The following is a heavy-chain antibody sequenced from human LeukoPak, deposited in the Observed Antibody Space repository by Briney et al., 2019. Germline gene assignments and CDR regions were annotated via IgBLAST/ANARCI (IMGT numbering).Heavy chain of an antibody. CDR1: GFTFSSYA. J-gene: IGHJ5*02. CDR2: IDSSGDVI. V-gene: IGHV3-48*03. D-gene: IGHD6-13*01. CDR3: AKGTHSSSWHWYDP. Sequence: PGGSLRLSCAASGFTFSSYAMHWVRQAPGKGLEWLSYIDSSGDVIYYADSVKGRFTISRDNAKNSLYLQMNSLRAEDTAVYYCAKGTHSSSWHWYDPWGQGTLVTVS.